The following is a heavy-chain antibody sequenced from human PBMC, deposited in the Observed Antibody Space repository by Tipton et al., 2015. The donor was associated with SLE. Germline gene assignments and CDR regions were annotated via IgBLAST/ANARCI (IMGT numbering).Heavy chain of an antibody. CDR2: SYTRGST. D-gene: IGHD2-21*01. CDR3: ARMGGGDCYRYWYFDL. J-gene: IGHJ2*01. CDR1: GDSISSYY. V-gene: IGHV4-4*09. Sequence: TLSLTCTVSGDSISSYYWSWIRQPPGEGLEWIGYSYTRGSTNYNPSLKSRVSMSVDTSKNQFSLKLSSVTAADTAVYYCARMGGGDCYRYWYFDLWGRGTLVTVSS.